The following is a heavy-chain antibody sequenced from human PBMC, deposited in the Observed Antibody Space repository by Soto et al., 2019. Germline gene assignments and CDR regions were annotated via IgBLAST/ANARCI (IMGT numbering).Heavy chain of an antibody. Sequence: PGGSLRLSCAASGFTFSSYAMSWVRQAPGKGLEWVSAISGSGGSTYYADSVKGRFTISRDNSKNTLYLQMNSLRAEDTAVYYCARDLSDDFCSGYWSDFDYWAQRTLVTVSS. D-gene: IGHD3-3*01. CDR3: ARDLSDDFCSGYWSDFDY. CDR1: GFTFSSYA. J-gene: IGHJ4*02. CDR2: ISGSGGST. V-gene: IGHV3-23*01.